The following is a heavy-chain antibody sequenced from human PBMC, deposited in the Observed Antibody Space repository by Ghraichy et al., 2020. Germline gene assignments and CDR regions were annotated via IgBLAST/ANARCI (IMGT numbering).Heavy chain of an antibody. D-gene: IGHD3-16*01. CDR2: IYDDGTT. J-gene: IGHJ6*02. CDR3: ARRLYGITPAYYYGMDV. CDR1: GFTVSSKY. V-gene: IGHV3-66*04. Sequence: ETLSLTCAASGFTVSSKYMAWVRQAPGKGLEWVLVIYDDGTTYYIDSVKGRFTISRDNFRNTLYLQMNSLTDEDAAVYYCARRLYGITPAYYYGMDVWGQGTTVTVSS.